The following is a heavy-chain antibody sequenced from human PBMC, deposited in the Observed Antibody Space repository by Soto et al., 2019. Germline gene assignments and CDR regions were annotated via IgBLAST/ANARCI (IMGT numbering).Heavy chain of an antibody. Sequence: SETLSLTCTVSGGSISSIGYYWGWVRQTPRKCLEWIGAIYDSGSSYYSPSLKSRVTISVDTSKNQFSLTLTSVTAADTAVYYSAIDKRDYFDTTGPCYGIGVWGQGTPVTVYS. D-gene: IGHD3-22*01. V-gene: IGHV4-39*02. J-gene: IGHJ6*02. CDR1: GGSISSIGYY. CDR3: AIDKRDYFDTTGPCYGIGV. CDR2: IYDSGSS.